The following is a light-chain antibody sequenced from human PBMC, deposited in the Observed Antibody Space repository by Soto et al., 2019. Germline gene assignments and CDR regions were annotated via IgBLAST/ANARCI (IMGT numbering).Light chain of an antibody. J-gene: IGKJ1*01. Sequence: IVMNQSPDSLAVSLGERATIDCNSSQSLLYTSNNKNSLAWYQQKPGQPPTLLIYWASTRGSGVPDRFRGSGSGTDFTLTISSLQAEDVAVYYCQQYYSSPQTFGQGTKVDIK. CDR2: WAS. CDR1: QSLLYTSNNKNS. CDR3: QQYYSSPQT. V-gene: IGKV4-1*01.